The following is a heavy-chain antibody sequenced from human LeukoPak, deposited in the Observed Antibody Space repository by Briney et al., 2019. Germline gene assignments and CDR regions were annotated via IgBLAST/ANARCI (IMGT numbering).Heavy chain of an antibody. CDR3: ARPLLTDSSPSDFDY. CDR1: GGSISSSSYY. CDR2: IYYSGST. Sequence: SETLSLTCTVSGGSISSSSYYWGWIRQPPGKGLEWIGSIYYSGSTYYNPSLKSRVTISVDTSKNQFSLKLSSVTAADTAVYYCARPLLTDSSPSDFDYWGQGTLVTVSS. D-gene: IGHD6-13*01. V-gene: IGHV4-39*01. J-gene: IGHJ4*02.